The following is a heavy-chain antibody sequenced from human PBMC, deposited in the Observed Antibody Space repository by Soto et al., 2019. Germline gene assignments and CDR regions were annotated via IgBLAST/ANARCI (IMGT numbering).Heavy chain of an antibody. J-gene: IGHJ5*02. CDR2: IFYSGST. CDR1: GGSISTSRSY. V-gene: IGHV4-39*01. Sequence: QLQLLESGPGLVKASETLSLTCSVSGGSISTSRSYWAWIRQPPGKGLEWLANIFYSGSTFYNPSRASRVSVYGDTSKNEFSLQLTSVTAADTAVYYCARQPTTGDTDLWFDPWGQGTLVTVSS. CDR3: ARQPTTGDTDLWFDP. D-gene: IGHD2-21*01.